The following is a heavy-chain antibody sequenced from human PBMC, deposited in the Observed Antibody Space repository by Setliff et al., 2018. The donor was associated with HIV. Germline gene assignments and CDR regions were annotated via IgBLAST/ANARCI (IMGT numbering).Heavy chain of an antibody. CDR1: GFTFTNYY. V-gene: IGHV3-11*04. D-gene: IGHD6-13*01. J-gene: IGHJ4*02. CDR3: ATVWTAGSLFY. Sequence: GGSLRLSCAASGFTFTNYYMSWIRQAPGKGLELLSYISVSGTDIKYADSVKGRFTISRDNAKNSLYLQMNSLRAEDTAVYYCATVWTAGSLFYWGQGTLVTVSS. CDR2: ISVSGTDI.